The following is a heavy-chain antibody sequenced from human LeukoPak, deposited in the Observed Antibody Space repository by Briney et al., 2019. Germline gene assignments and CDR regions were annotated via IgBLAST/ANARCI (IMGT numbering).Heavy chain of an antibody. CDR3: AAGRPYSLLDY. CDR1: GSSLIELS. Sequence: ASVKVSCTVSGSSLIELSLYWVRQAPGKEREWMGGFDVIDSETFYAQKFQGRVTITEDSSSDTGSMELRRLTSDDTALYYCAAGRPYSLLDYWGQGTLVTVSS. J-gene: IGHJ4*02. V-gene: IGHV1-24*01. D-gene: IGHD5-18*01. CDR2: FDVIDSET.